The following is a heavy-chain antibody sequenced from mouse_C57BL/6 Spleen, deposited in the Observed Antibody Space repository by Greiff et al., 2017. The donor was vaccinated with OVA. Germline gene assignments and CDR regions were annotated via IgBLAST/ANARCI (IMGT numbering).Heavy chain of an antibody. CDR2: IRLKSDNYAT. D-gene: IGHD2-2*01. CDR1: GFTFSNYW. J-gene: IGHJ3*01. V-gene: IGHV6-3*01. CDR3: TGGYGTWFAY. Sequence: EVQVVESGGGLVQPGGSMKLSCVASGFTFSNYWMNWVRQSPEKGLEWVAQIRLKSDNYATHYAESVKGRFTILRDDSKSSVYMQMSNLRAEDTGIYYCTGGYGTWFAYWGQGTLVTVSA.